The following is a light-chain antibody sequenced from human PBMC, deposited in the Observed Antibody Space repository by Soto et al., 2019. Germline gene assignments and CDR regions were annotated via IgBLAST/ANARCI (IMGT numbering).Light chain of an antibody. CDR3: QTWGTGIQV. CDR1: SGHSSYA. CDR2: LNSDGSH. V-gene: IGLV4-69*01. J-gene: IGLJ2*01. Sequence: QLVLTQSPSASASLGASVKLTCTLSSGHSSYAIAWHQQQPEKGPRYLMKLNSDGSHSKGDGIPDRFSGSSSGAERYLTISRLQSADEADYYCQTWGTGIQVFGGGTKLTVL.